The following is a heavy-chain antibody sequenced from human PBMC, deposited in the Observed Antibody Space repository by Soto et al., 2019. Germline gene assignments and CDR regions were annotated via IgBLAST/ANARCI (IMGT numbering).Heavy chain of an antibody. V-gene: IGHV3-23*01. CDR2: ISGSGGST. CDR1: GFSFSSYG. Sequence: VGSLRLSCAASGFSFSSYGMSWVRQAPGKGLEWVSAISGSGGSTYYADSVKGRFTISRDNSKNTLYLQMNSLRAEDTAVYYCAKDGSSGTIPETFDYWGQGTLVTVSS. J-gene: IGHJ4*02. CDR3: AKDGSSGTIPETFDY.